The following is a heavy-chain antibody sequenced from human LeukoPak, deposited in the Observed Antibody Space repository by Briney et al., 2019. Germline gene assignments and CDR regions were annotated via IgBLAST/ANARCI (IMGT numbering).Heavy chain of an antibody. Sequence: GGSLRLSCAASGFTFNSYAMYWVRQAPGKGLEWVSGIFGSGGSAHYADSEKGRFTISRDNSKNTVYLQMNSLRAEDTAVYYCAKTTTGYSSGRYPGWPVDYWGQGALVTVSS. CDR3: AKTTTGYSSGRYPGWPVDY. CDR1: GFTFNSYA. CDR2: IFGSGGSA. D-gene: IGHD6-19*01. J-gene: IGHJ4*02. V-gene: IGHV3-23*01.